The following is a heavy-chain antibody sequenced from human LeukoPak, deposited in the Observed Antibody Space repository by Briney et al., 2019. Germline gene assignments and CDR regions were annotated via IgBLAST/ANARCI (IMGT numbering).Heavy chain of an antibody. V-gene: IGHV3-23*01. J-gene: IGHJ6*02. Sequence: GGSLRLSCAASGFTFSSYAMSWVRQAPGKGLEWVSAISGSGGSTYYGDSVKGRFTISRDNSKNTLYLQMNSLRAEDTAVYYCAKFCNAVEYYYYYGMDVWGQGTTVTVSS. CDR1: GFTFSSYA. D-gene: IGHD2/OR15-2a*01. CDR2: ISGSGGST. CDR3: AKFCNAVEYYYYYGMDV.